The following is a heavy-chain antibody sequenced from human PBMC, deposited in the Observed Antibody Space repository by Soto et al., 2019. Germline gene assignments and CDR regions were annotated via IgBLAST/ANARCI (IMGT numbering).Heavy chain of an antibody. D-gene: IGHD3-9*01. CDR1: GFTFTSYG. CDR3: ARDVGLDSDDFFAY. J-gene: IGHJ4*02. Sequence: LRLSCTASGFTFTSYGMGWVRQAPGKGLQWVSTIRGDGGQTHYTDSVKGRFSTSRDNSKNTVYLQMDSLRAEDTAMYFCARDVGLDSDDFFAYWGQGTQVTVSS. CDR2: IRGDGGQT. V-gene: IGHV3-23*01.